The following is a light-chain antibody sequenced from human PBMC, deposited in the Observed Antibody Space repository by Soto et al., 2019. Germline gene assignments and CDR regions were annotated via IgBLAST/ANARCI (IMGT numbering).Light chain of an antibody. J-gene: IGKJ4*01. CDR2: GAS. CDR1: QRVSSSY. V-gene: IGKV3-20*01. Sequence: EIVLTQSPGTLSLSPGERATLSCRASQRVSSSYLAWYQQKPVQAPRLLIYGASSRATGIPDRFSGSGSGTDFTLTISRLEPEDFAVYYCQQYGGSPLTFGGGTKVEIK. CDR3: QQYGGSPLT.